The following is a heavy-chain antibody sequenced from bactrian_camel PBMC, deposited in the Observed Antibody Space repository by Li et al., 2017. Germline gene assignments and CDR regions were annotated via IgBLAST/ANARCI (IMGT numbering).Heavy chain of an antibody. D-gene: IGHD4*01. CDR2: ITVSGRT. Sequence: HVQLVESGGGSVQAGGSLNLSCAHSGWSTYSMAWFRQAPGKEREAVATITVSGRTTYADSVKGRFTISRDNPKNTLYLQMNSLTVEDTAMYYCTADYSDYAVDSYEFEYWGQGTQVTVS. CDR1: GWSTYS. J-gene: IGHJ4*01. CDR3: TADYSDYAVDSYEFEY. V-gene: IGHV3S53*01.